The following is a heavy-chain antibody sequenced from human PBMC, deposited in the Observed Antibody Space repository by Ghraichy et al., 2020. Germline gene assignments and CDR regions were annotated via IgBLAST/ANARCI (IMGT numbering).Heavy chain of an antibody. Sequence: GESLNISCAASGFTFSSYGMHWVRQAPGKGLEWVAVISYDGSNKYYADSVKGRFTISRDNSKNTLYLQMNSLRAEDTAVYYCAKSRDIVVVPAAIDYYYGMDVWGQGTTVTVSS. V-gene: IGHV3-30*18. CDR1: GFTFSSYG. CDR3: AKSRDIVVVPAAIDYYYGMDV. CDR2: ISYDGSNK. J-gene: IGHJ6*02. D-gene: IGHD2-2*01.